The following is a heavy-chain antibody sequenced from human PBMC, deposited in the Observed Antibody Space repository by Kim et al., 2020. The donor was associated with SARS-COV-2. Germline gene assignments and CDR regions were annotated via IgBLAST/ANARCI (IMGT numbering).Heavy chain of an antibody. CDR3: AKVRERLLGCYYYGMDV. V-gene: IGHV3-23*01. D-gene: IGHD1-26*01. Sequence: GGSLRLSCAASGFTFSSYAMSWVRQAPGKGLEWVSAISGSGGSTYYADSVKGRFTISRDNSKNTLYLQMNSLRAEDTAVYYCAKVRERLLGCYYYGMDVWGQGTPVTVSS. J-gene: IGHJ6*02. CDR1: GFTFSSYA. CDR2: ISGSGGST.